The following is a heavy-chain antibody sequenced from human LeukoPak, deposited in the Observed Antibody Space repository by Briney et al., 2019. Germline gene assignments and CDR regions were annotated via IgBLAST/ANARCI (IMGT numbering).Heavy chain of an antibody. CDR2: IIPIFGTA. V-gene: IGHV1-69*01. CDR1: GGTFSSYA. CDR3: ARWVSGTGLLDY. D-gene: IGHD6-19*01. Sequence: ASVKVSCKASGGTFSSYAISWVRQAPGQGLEWMGGIIPIFGTANYAQKFQGRVTITADESTSTAYMELSSLRSEDTAVYYCARWVSGTGLLDYWGQGTLVTVSS. J-gene: IGHJ4*02.